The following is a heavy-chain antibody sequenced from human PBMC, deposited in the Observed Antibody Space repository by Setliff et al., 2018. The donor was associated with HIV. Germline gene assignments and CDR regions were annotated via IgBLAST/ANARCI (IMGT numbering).Heavy chain of an antibody. Sequence: ASVKVSCKASGYTFTTYGISWVRQAPGHGLEWMGWISPNFGHTKYAQKFLDRVTMTVDAATSRAYMELKSLRSDDTAVYFCARLGSGWSDSYYYAMDVWGQGTTVTVS. CDR1: GYTFTTYG. D-gene: IGHD6-19*01. CDR3: ARLGSGWSDSYYYAMDV. CDR2: ISPNFGHT. V-gene: IGHV1-18*01. J-gene: IGHJ6*02.